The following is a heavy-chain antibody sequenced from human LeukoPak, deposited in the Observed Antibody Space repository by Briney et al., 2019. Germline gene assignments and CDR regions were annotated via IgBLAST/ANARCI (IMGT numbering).Heavy chain of an antibody. J-gene: IGHJ4*02. CDR2: INDDGSAT. V-gene: IGHV3-74*01. Sequence: GGSLRLSCAASGFTFSNYWMHWVRQVPGKGLVWVSRINDDGSATFYADSVKGRFTISRDNAKNTLFLQINSLRVEDTAVYYCAREILAPGKTHDYWGQGTLVTVSS. CDR3: AREILAPGKTHDY. CDR1: GFTFSNYW.